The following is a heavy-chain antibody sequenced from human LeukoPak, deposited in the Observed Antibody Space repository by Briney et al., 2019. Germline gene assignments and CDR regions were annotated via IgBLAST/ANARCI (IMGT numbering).Heavy chain of an antibody. CDR2: ISSSSSYT. CDR1: GFTFSSYS. V-gene: IGHV3-21*01. J-gene: IGHJ6*02. D-gene: IGHD6-13*01. CDR3: ARGLIAAAGTGYYYYHGMDV. Sequence: PGGSLRLSCAASGFTFSSYSMNWIRQAPGKGLEWVSSISSSSSYTYYADSVKGRFTISRDNANNSVFLQMNSLRAEDTAVYYCARGLIAAAGTGYYYYHGMDVWGQGTTVTVSS.